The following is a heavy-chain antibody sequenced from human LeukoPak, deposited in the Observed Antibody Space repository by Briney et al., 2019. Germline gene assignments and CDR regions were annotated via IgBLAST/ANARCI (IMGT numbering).Heavy chain of an antibody. CDR2: IYTSGST. D-gene: IGHD4-17*01. CDR1: GGSISSGSYY. V-gene: IGHV4-61*02. J-gene: IGHJ4*02. Sequence: SETLSLTCTVSGGSISSGSYYWSWIRQPAGKGLEWIGRIYTSGSTNYNPSLKSRVTMSVDKSNNQFSLKLTSLTAADTAVYYCASRDDSGPYWGQGTLVTVSS. CDR3: ASRDDSGPY.